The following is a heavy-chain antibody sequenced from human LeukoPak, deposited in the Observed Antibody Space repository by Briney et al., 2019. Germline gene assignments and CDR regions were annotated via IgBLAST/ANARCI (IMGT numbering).Heavy chain of an antibody. J-gene: IGHJ3*02. CDR1: GFTFDDYA. V-gene: IGHV3-9*03. CDR3: AKLTGEGAFDI. CDR2: ISWNSGSI. D-gene: IGHD3-9*01. Sequence: QPGGSLRLSCAASGFTFDDYAMHWVRQAPGKGLEWVSGISWNSGSIGYADSVKGRFTISRDNAKNSLYLQMNSLRAEDMALYYCAKLTGEGAFDIWGQGTMVTVSS.